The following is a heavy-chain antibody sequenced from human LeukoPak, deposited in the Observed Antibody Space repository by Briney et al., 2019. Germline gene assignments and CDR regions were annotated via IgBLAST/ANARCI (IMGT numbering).Heavy chain of an antibody. CDR2: IYYSGST. J-gene: IGHJ6*02. D-gene: IGHD2-21*02. CDR1: GGSISSYY. CDR3: ARHGRGGDHYYYGMDV. Sequence: SETLSLTCTVSGGSISSYYWSWIRQPPGVGLEWIGYIYYSGSTNYNPSLKSRVTISVDTSKNQSSLKLSSVTAADTAVYYCARHGRGGDHYYYGMDVWGQGTTVTVSS. V-gene: IGHV4-59*08.